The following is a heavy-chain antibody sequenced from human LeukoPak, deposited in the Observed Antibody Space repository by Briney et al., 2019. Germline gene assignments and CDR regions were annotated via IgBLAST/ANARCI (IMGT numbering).Heavy chain of an antibody. CDR3: ARRVYSGSYNWYFDL. CDR1: GGSISTSTYY. V-gene: IGHV4-39*01. Sequence: PSETLSLTCTVFGGSISTSTYYWGWIRQPPGKGLEWIGSISYSGSTYNNPSLKSRVTISVDTSKNQFSLKLSSVTTPDTAVYYCARRVYSGSYNWYFDLWGRGTLVTVSS. D-gene: IGHD1-26*01. J-gene: IGHJ2*01. CDR2: ISYSGST.